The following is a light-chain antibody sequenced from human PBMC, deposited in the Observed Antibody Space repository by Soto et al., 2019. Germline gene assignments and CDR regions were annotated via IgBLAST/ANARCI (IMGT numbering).Light chain of an antibody. V-gene: IGLV2-14*01. CDR2: EVS. CDR1: TSDVGGYNY. Sequence: QSALTQPASVSGSPGQSITISCTGTTSDVGGYNYVSWYQHHPGKAPKLMIYEVSSRPSGVSNRFSGSKSGNTASLTISGLQAEDEADYHCSSYTSSSTLLFGGGTKLTVL. J-gene: IGLJ2*01. CDR3: SSYTSSSTLL.